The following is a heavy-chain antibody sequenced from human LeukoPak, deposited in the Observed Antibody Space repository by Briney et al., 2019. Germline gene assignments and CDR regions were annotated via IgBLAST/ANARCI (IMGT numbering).Heavy chain of an antibody. V-gene: IGHV3-30*02. Sequence: GGSLRLSCVASGFIFNTYGMHWVRQAPGKGLEWVAFIRNDGSDKYYAVSVKGRFTISRENSKNTLYLQMNSLRAEDTAVYYCAELGITMIGGVWGKGTTVTISS. CDR1: GFIFNTYG. D-gene: IGHD3-10*02. CDR3: AELGITMIGGV. J-gene: IGHJ6*04. CDR2: IRNDGSDK.